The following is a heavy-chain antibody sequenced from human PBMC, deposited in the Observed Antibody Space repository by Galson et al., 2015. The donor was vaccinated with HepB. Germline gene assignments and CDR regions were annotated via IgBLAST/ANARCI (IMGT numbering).Heavy chain of an antibody. D-gene: IGHD1-26*01. V-gene: IGHV3-21*01. CDR2: ITINSNYI. J-gene: IGHJ4*02. CDR3: ARSGRSGSYISSTYYFDS. Sequence: SLRLSCAASGFTFNSYTMNWVRQAPGKGLEWVSSITINSNYIYYADSVRGRFTISRDSAKNSLYLQMNSLRAEDTAVYLCARSGRSGSYISSTYYFDSWGQGTLVTVSS. CDR1: GFTFNSYT.